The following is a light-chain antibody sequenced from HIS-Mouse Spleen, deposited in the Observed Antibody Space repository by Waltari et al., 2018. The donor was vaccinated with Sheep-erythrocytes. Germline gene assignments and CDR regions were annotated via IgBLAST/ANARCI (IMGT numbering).Light chain of an antibody. J-gene: IGKJ3*01. CDR2: AAS. CDR1: QGISNY. V-gene: IGKV1-27*01. Sequence: DIQMTQSPSSLSASVGDRVTITCRASQGISNYLAWYQQKPGKVPKLLIYAASTLQSGVPSRFSGSGSGTDFTLTISSLQPEDVATYYCQKYNIALRFTFGPGTKVDIK. CDR3: QKYNIALRFT.